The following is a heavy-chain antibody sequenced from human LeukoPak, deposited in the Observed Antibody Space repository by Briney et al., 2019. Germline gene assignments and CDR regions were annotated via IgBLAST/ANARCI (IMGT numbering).Heavy chain of an antibody. CDR3: AKDRLTVVTFYFDY. D-gene: IGHD4-23*01. CDR2: ISYDGSNK. V-gene: IGHV3-30*18. Sequence: TGGSLRLSCAASGFTFSSYGMHWVRQAPGKGLEWVAVISYDGSNKYYADSVKGRFTISRDNSKNTLYLQMNSLRAENTAVYYCAKDRLTVVTFYFDYWGQGTLVTVSS. CDR1: GFTFSSYG. J-gene: IGHJ4*02.